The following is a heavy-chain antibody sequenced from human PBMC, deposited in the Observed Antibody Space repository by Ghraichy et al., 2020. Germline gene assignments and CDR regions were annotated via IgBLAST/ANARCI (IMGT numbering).Heavy chain of an antibody. V-gene: IGHV4-39*01. CDR3: ATYYDFWSGYYSGY. CDR2: IYYSGST. D-gene: IGHD3-3*01. Sequence: SETLSLTCTVSGGSISSSSYYWGWIRQPPGKGLEWIGSIYYSGSTYYNPSLKSRVTISVDTSKNQFSLKLSSVTAADTAVYYCATYYDFWSGYYSGYWGQGTLVTVSS. J-gene: IGHJ4*02. CDR1: GGSISSSSYY.